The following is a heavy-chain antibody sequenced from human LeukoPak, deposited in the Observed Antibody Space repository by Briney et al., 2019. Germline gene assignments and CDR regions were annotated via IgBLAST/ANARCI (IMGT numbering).Heavy chain of an antibody. D-gene: IGHD5-12*01. J-gene: IGHJ3*02. V-gene: IGHV4-59*11. Sequence: PSETLSLTCTVSRGSISSHYRSWIRQPPGKGLEWIGYIYYSGSTNYNPSLKSRVTISVDTSKNQFSLKLSSVTAADTAVYYRARDPVLSGYDLRDAFDIWGQGTMVTVSS. CDR3: ARDPVLSGYDLRDAFDI. CDR1: RGSISSHY. CDR2: IYYSGST.